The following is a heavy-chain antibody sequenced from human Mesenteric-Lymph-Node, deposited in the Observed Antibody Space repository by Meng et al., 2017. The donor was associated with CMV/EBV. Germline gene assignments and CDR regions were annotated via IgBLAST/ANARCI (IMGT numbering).Heavy chain of an antibody. CDR3: ARGSSYGILTGYFDY. J-gene: IGHJ4*02. CDR2: INHSGST. Sequence: QVPLLQRGAGLLKPSETLSVTCAVYGGSVSGYYWNWIRQSPEKGLEWIGEINHSGSTTYNPSFTSRIIISVDTSTNQISLNMSSVTAADTAVYYCARGSSYGILTGYFDYWGQGALVTVFS. V-gene: IGHV4-34*01. D-gene: IGHD3-9*01. CDR1: GGSVSGYY.